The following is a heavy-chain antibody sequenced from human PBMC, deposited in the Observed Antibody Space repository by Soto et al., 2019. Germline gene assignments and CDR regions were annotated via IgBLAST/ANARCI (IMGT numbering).Heavy chain of an antibody. D-gene: IGHD4-17*01. V-gene: IGHV1-18*04. J-gene: IGHJ6*03. Sequence: ASVTVSCKASGCTFTSYGISWVRQAPGQGLEWMGWISAYNGNTNYAQKLQGRVTMTTDTSTSTAYMVRRSVRANDTAVYYCARTDDYGEYYYYYHYIDVWGKGTAVTVSS. CDR3: ARTDDYGEYYYYYHYIDV. CDR2: ISAYNGNT. CDR1: GCTFTSYG.